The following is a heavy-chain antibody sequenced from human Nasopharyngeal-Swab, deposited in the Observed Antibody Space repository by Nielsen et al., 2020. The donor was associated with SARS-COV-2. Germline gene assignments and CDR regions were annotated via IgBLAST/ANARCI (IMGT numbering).Heavy chain of an antibody. CDR2: ICHNSGT. V-gene: IGHV4-59*11. Sequence: SETLSLTCTVSGVSITSQYWSWIRQPPGKGLEWIGYICHNSGTSYNPSLKSRVTMFMDTSKNQFPLRLRSVTAADTAVYYCAKEGATGWFDPWGQGTLVTVSS. CDR3: AKEGATGWFDP. CDR1: GVSITSQY. J-gene: IGHJ5*02.